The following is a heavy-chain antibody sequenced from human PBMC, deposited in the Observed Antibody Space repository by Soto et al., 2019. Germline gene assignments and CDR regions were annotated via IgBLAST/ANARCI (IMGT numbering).Heavy chain of an antibody. CDR2: VYYSGST. D-gene: IGHD6-13*01. CDR1: GGSISSGDYY. Sequence: QVQLQESGPVLVKPSQTLSLTCTVSGGSISSGDYYWSWIRQPPGKGLEWIGYVYYSGSTYYNPSLKSRVTKTVDTSKNQFSLKLSSVTAADTAVYYSAREGIAAAGTGIDPWGQGTLVTVSS. J-gene: IGHJ5*02. V-gene: IGHV4-30-4*01. CDR3: AREGIAAAGTGIDP.